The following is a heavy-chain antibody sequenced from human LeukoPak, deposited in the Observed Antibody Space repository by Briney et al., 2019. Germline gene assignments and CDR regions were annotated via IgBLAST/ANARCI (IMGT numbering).Heavy chain of an antibody. D-gene: IGHD6-13*01. Sequence: GGSLRLSCAASGFTLSDYYMSWIRQAPGKGLEWVSYISSSGRTIYYADSVKGRFTISRDNAKNSLYLQMNSLRAEDTAVYYCARDLSGGYSSSWRTYYFDYWGQGTLVTVSS. V-gene: IGHV3-11*04. CDR1: GFTLSDYY. CDR2: ISSSGRTI. CDR3: ARDLSGGYSSSWRTYYFDY. J-gene: IGHJ4*02.